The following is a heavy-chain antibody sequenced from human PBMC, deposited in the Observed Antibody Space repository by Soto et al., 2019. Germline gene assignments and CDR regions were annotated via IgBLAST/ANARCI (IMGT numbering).Heavy chain of an antibody. CDR3: ARDNSSWYLNSHYYYGMDV. CDR1: GGSFSGDY. D-gene: IGHD6-13*01. V-gene: IGHV4-34*01. J-gene: IGHJ6*02. CDR2: INHSGST. Sequence: SETLSLTCAVYGGSFSGDYWSWIRQPPGKGLEWIGEINHSGSTNYNPSLKSRVTISVDTSKNQFSLKLSSVTAADTAVYYCARDNSSWYLNSHYYYGMDVWGQGTTVTVSS.